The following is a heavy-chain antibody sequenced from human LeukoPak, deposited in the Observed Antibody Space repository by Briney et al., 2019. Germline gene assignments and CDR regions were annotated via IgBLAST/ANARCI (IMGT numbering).Heavy chain of an antibody. J-gene: IGHJ4*02. CDR3: ASRPVSGWYDY. V-gene: IGHV3-66*01. CDR1: GFTFSSYW. Sequence: PGGSLRLSCAASGFTFSSYWMSWVRQAPGKGLEWVSVIYSGDSTRYADSVKGRFTISRDNSKNTLYLQMNSLRAEDTAVYYCASRPVSGWYDYWGQGTLVTASS. CDR2: IYSGDST. D-gene: IGHD6-19*01.